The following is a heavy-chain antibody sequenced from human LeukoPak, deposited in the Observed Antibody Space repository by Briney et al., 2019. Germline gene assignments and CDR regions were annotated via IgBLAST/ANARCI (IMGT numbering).Heavy chain of an antibody. CDR2: INSDGSST. Sequence: GGSLRLSCAASGFTFSSYWMHWVRQAPGKGLVWVSRINSDGSSTSYADSVKGRFTISRDNAKNTLYLQMNSLRAEDTAEYYCARRYSSSHLDYWGQGTLVTVSS. D-gene: IGHD6-6*01. CDR3: ARRYSSSHLDY. J-gene: IGHJ4*02. V-gene: IGHV3-74*01. CDR1: GFTFSSYW.